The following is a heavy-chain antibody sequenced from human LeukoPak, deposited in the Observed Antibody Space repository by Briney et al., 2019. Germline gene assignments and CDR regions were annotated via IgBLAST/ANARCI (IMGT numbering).Heavy chain of an antibody. CDR3: AKEWGYSYGLYFDY. J-gene: IGHJ4*02. D-gene: IGHD5-18*01. CDR1: GFTFSNVW. V-gene: IGHV3-23*01. Sequence: GGSLRLSCAASGFTFSNVWMNWVRQAPGKGLEWVSAISGSGGSTYYADSVKGRFTISRDNSKNTLYLQMNSLRAEDTAVYYCAKEWGYSYGLYFDYWGQGTLVTVSS. CDR2: ISGSGGST.